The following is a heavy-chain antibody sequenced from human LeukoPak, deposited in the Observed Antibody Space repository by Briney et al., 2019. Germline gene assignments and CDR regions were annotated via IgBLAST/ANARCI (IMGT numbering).Heavy chain of an antibody. J-gene: IGHJ4*02. V-gene: IGHV1-8*01. CDR1: GYSFTNYD. Sequence: ASVKVSCKTSGYSFTNYDINWVRQATGQGVEWMGWMNPYSGTTGYAQNFQGRVTMTRNTSINTAYMEMSSLTSEDTAVYYCARALATTMLLGGYWGQGTLVTVSS. D-gene: IGHD3-16*01. CDR3: ARALATTMLLGGY. CDR2: MNPYSGTT.